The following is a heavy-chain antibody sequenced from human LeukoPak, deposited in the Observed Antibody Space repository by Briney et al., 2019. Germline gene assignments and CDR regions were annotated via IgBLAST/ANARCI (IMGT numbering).Heavy chain of an antibody. CDR2: ISGSGGST. Sequence: GGSPRLSCAASGFTFSSYAMSWVRQAPGKGLERVSAISGSGGSTYYADSVKGRFTISRDNSKNTLYLQMNSLRAEDTAVYYCAKNALFGVVISYFDYWGQGTLVTVSS. CDR3: AKNALFGVVISYFDY. D-gene: IGHD3-3*01. J-gene: IGHJ4*02. CDR1: GFTFSSYA. V-gene: IGHV3-23*01.